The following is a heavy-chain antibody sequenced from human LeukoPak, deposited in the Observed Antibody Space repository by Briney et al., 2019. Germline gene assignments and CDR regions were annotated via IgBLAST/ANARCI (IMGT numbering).Heavy chain of an antibody. CDR2: IYCSGST. CDR1: GGSISSYY. V-gene: IGHV4-59*08. J-gene: IGHJ4*02. D-gene: IGHD6-13*01. Sequence: MASETLSLTCTVSGGSISSYYWSWIRQPPGKGLEWIGYIYCSGSTNYNPSLKSRVTISVDTSKNQFSLKLSSVTAADTAVYYCARRITSSWYGYYFDYWGQGTLVTVSS. CDR3: ARRITSSWYGYYFDY.